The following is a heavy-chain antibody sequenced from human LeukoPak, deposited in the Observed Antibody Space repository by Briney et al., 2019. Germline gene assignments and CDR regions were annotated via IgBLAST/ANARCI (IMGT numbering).Heavy chain of an antibody. CDR3: ARDPFRSSFDY. Sequence: SETLSLTCTVSGDSINNYYWNWIRQRAGKRPEWIGRIYSSGTTHYNPSLKSRVTMSVDTSTTQFSLKLRSVTAADTAVYYCARDPFRSSFDYWGQGILVTVSS. CDR1: GDSINNYY. J-gene: IGHJ4*02. D-gene: IGHD1-26*01. V-gene: IGHV4-4*07. CDR2: IYSSGTT.